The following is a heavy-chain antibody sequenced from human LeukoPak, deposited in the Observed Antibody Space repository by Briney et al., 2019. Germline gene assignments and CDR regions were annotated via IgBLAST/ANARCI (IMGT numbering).Heavy chain of an antibody. Sequence: GGSLRLSCAASGFTLSRYWMSWVRQAPGKGLEWVANMKQDGSEKNYVDSVKGRFTISRDNAENSLHLQMNSLRAEDTAVYYCARYGPLGVMISSRLYWGQGTLVTISS. CDR3: ARYGPLGVMISSRLY. J-gene: IGHJ4*02. CDR1: GFTLSRYW. V-gene: IGHV3-7*01. CDR2: MKQDGSEK. D-gene: IGHD3-16*01.